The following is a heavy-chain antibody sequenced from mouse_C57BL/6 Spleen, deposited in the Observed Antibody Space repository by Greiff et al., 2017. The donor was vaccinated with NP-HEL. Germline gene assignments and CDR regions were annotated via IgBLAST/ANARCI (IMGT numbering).Heavy chain of an antibody. V-gene: IGHV1-18*01. J-gene: IGHJ4*01. CDR1: GYTFTDYN. CDR2: INPNNGGT. D-gene: IGHD1-1*01. Sequence: VQLQQSGPELVKPGASVKIPCKASGYTFTDYNMDWVKQSHGKSLEWIGDINPNNGGTIYNQKFKGKATLTVDKSSSTAYMELRSLTSEDTAVYYCARYYGSSPLYAMDYWGQGTSVTVSS. CDR3: ARYYGSSPLYAMDY.